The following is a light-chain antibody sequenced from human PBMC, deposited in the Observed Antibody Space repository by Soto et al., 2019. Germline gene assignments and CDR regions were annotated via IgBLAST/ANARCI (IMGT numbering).Light chain of an antibody. CDR1: QDIRSE. V-gene: IGKV1-6*01. J-gene: IGKJ1*01. Sequence: AIQMTQSPSSLSASVGDRVTITCRASQDIRSELGWYQQRPGKAPKALIYGASNLQSGVPSRFSGSGFGTDFTLTISSLQPEDFATYYCLQANSFPWTFGQGTKVEIK. CDR2: GAS. CDR3: LQANSFPWT.